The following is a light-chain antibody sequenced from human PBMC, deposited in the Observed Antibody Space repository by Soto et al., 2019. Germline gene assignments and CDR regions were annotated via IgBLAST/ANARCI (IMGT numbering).Light chain of an antibody. CDR1: QSVSSSR. CDR3: QEYGNSPIT. Sequence: IVLTQSPAPLSLSPGDRATLSCGASQSVSSSRLDWYQQKPALAPRLLIYDGFLRATGIPDRFSGSGSGTDFTLTISRLEPEDFAVYYCQEYGNSPITFGHGTRLEIK. J-gene: IGKJ5*01. V-gene: IGKV3D-20*01. CDR2: DGF.